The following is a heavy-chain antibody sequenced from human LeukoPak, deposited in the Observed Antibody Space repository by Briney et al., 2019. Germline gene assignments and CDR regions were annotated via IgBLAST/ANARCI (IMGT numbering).Heavy chain of an antibody. CDR3: ARRHHFGFLDS. CDR2: IKQDGSEK. V-gene: IGHV3-7*04. J-gene: IGHJ4*02. Sequence: GGSLRLSCAASGVMFPSYWMTWVRQAPGKGLEWVANIKQDGSEKYYVDSVKGRFTISRDNAKNSVYLLRNSLRAEDTAVYYCARRHHFGFLDSWGQGTLVTVSS. D-gene: IGHD3-10*01. CDR1: GVMFPSYW.